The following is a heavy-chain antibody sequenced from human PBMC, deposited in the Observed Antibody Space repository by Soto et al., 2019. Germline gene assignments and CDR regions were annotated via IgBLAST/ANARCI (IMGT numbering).Heavy chain of an antibody. J-gene: IGHJ5*02. Sequence: PSETLSLTCTVSGGSVSSGDYYWTWIRQPPGQGLEWIGYIYYSETSYYNPSLKSRVTISVDTSKNQFSLKLSSVTAADTAVYYCARGVVVVADNWFDPWGQGTLVTVSS. D-gene: IGHD2-15*01. CDR1: GGSVSSGDYY. CDR3: ARGVVVVADNWFDP. CDR2: IYYSETS. V-gene: IGHV4-30-4*01.